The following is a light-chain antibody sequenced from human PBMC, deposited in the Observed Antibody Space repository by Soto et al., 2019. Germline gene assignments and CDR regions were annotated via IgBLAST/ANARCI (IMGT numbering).Light chain of an antibody. V-gene: IGKV1-27*01. CDR1: QDISVY. CDR3: QKFNTAPLT. Sequence: DIRMTQSPSSLSASVGDRVTITCRASQDISVYLARYQQKPGKVPKLLIYSASTLQSGVPSRFSGSGSGTDFTLTISSLQPEDVATYFCQKFNTAPLTFGQGTRLEIK. CDR2: SAS. J-gene: IGKJ5*01.